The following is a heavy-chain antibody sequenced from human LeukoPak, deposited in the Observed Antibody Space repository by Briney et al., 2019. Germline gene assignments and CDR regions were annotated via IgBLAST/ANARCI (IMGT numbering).Heavy chain of an antibody. J-gene: IGHJ4*02. CDR2: INPNSGGT. V-gene: IGHV1-2*02. CDR1: GYTFTGYY. Sequence: ASVKVSCKASGYTFTGYYMHWVRQAPGQGLEWMGWINPNSGGTNYAQKFQGRVTMTRGTSISTAYMELSRLRSDDTAVYYCARARIAVAGTVGYYFDYWGQGTLVTVSS. D-gene: IGHD6-19*01. CDR3: ARARIAVAGTVGYYFDY.